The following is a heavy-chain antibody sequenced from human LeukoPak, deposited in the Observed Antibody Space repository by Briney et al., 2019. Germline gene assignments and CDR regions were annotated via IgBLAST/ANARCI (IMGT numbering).Heavy chain of an antibody. D-gene: IGHD1-26*01. CDR3: ATDTRVHSGSYYGQFDY. Sequence: ASVKVSCKVSGYTLTELSMHWARQAPGKGLEWMGGFDPEDGETIYAQKFQGRVTMTEDTSTDTAYMELSSLRSEDTAVYYCATDTRVHSGSYYGQFDYWGQGTLVTVSS. J-gene: IGHJ4*02. CDR2: FDPEDGET. V-gene: IGHV1-24*01. CDR1: GYTLTELS.